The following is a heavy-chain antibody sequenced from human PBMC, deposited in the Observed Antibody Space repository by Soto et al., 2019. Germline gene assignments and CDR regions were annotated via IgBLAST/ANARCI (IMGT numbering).Heavy chain of an antibody. CDR3: ARIDDYGDYVTDY. CDR1: GFTFNTHG. Sequence: VELVESGGGVVQPGGSLSLSCAASGFTFNTHGMHWVRQAPGKGLEWVAVIWYDGSQRYYADFVRGRFTISRDNSQNTLYLQMTSLRAEDTAVYYCARIDDYGDYVTDYWGQGALVTVSS. D-gene: IGHD4-17*01. J-gene: IGHJ4*02. CDR2: IWYDGSQR. V-gene: IGHV3-33*01.